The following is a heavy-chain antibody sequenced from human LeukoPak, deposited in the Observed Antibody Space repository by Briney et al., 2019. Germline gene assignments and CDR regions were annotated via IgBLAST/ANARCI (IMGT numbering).Heavy chain of an antibody. CDR3: ARAHLHYYDSSGYYLT. Sequence: ASVKLSCKASGYTFTGYYMHWVRQAPGQGLEWMGWINPNSGGTNYAQKFQGRVTMTRDTSISTAYMELSRLRSDDTAVYYCARAHLHYYDSSGYYLTWGQGTLVTVSS. CDR1: GYTFTGYY. CDR2: INPNSGGT. D-gene: IGHD3-22*01. V-gene: IGHV1-2*02. J-gene: IGHJ4*02.